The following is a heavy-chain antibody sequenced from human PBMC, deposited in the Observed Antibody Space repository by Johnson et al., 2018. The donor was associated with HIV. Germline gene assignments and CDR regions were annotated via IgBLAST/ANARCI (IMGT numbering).Heavy chain of an antibody. CDR3: ARVRGGTGHGAFDI. Sequence: QMLLVESGGGVVQPGRSLRLSCAASAFTFSSYAMHWVRQAPGKGLEWVAVISYGASNKYYADSVKGRFTISRDNSKNTLYLQMNSLRTEDTAVYYCARVRGGTGHGAFDIWGQGTMVTVSS. CDR2: ISYGASNK. CDR1: AFTFSSYA. J-gene: IGHJ3*02. V-gene: IGHV3-30*04.